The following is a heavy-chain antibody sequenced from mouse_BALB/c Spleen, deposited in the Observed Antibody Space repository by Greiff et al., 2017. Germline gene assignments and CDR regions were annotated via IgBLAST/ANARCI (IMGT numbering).Heavy chain of an antibody. CDR2: ISYDGSN. CDR1: GYSITSGYY. J-gene: IGHJ3*01. V-gene: IGHV3-6*02. D-gene: IGHD2-1*01. CDR3: ARAQWGNYVGWFAY. Sequence: DVQLQESGPGLVKPSQSLSLTCSVTGYSITSGYYWNWIRQFPGNKLEWMGYISYDGSNNYNPSLKNRISITRDTSKNQFFLKLNSVTTEDTATYYCARAQWGNYVGWFAYWGQGTLVTVSA.